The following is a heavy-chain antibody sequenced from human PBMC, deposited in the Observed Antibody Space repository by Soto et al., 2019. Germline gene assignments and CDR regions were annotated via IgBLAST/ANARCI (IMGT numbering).Heavy chain of an antibody. D-gene: IGHD6-13*01. CDR1: GFTFSSYA. J-gene: IGHJ4*02. Sequence: PGGSLRLSCAASGFTFSSYAMSWVRQAPGKGLEWVSAISGSGGSTYYADSVKGRFTISRDNSKNTLYLQMNSLRAEDTAVYYCAKLQQQLGTLYYFDYWGQGTLVTVSS. CDR2: ISGSGGST. CDR3: AKLQQQLGTLYYFDY. V-gene: IGHV3-23*01.